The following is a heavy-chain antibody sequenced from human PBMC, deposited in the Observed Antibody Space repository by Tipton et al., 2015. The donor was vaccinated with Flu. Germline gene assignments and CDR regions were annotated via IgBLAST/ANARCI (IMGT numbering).Heavy chain of an antibody. V-gene: IGHV1-46*01. Sequence: QLVQSGPEVKMPGASVKVSCKASGYTFTGYFMHWVRQAPGQRLEWVAIINPSGGSTKYTQKFQGRVTVTRDTSTSTVYMELGSLRSEDTAGYYCARDLSFDYWGQGTLVTVSS. CDR3: ARDLSFDY. J-gene: IGHJ4*02. CDR2: INPSGGST. CDR1: GYTFTGYF.